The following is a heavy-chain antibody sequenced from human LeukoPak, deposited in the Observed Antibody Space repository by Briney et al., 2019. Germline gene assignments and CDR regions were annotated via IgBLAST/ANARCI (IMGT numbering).Heavy chain of an antibody. Sequence: ASVKVSCRASGYTFTDYYIHWVRQAPGQGLEWMGWINPDNGGTNYAQKLQGRVTMTRDTSIRTVYMDLSRLRSDDTAVFYCTREARVGNWFDPWGQGTQVTVSS. D-gene: IGHD2-2*01. CDR1: GYTFTDYY. J-gene: IGHJ5*02. V-gene: IGHV1-2*02. CDR2: INPDNGGT. CDR3: TREARVGNWFDP.